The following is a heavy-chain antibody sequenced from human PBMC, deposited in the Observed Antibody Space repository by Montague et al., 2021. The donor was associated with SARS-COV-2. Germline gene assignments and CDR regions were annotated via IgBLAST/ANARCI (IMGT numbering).Heavy chain of an antibody. Sequence: SETLSLTCTVYGGSFSGYYWSWIRQPPGKGLEWIGKINHSGSTNYNPSLNSRVTISVDTSKNQFSLNLSSVTAADTAVYYCVRGRGCRGGSCNSKWSPYYYYGMDVWGQGTPVTVSS. D-gene: IGHD2-15*01. J-gene: IGHJ6*02. CDR2: INHSGST. V-gene: IGHV4-34*01. CDR3: VRGRGCRGGSCNSKWSPYYYYGMDV. CDR1: GGSFSGYY.